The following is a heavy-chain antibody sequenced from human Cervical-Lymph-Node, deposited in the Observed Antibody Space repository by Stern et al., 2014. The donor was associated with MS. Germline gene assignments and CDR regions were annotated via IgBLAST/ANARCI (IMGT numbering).Heavy chain of an antibody. CDR2: IHYSGSA. D-gene: IGHD2-15*01. CDR3: VRYCGGGSCPDV. CDR1: GGSISRHY. V-gene: IGHV4-59*11. J-gene: IGHJ6*02. Sequence: QVQLVESGPGLVKPSETLSLTCTVSGGSISRHYWTWMRQPPGKGLEWIGYIHYSGSARFNPSLKSRVTMSVDASKNHSSLRLSSVTAADTAVYYCVRYCGGGSCPDVWGQGTTVTVSS.